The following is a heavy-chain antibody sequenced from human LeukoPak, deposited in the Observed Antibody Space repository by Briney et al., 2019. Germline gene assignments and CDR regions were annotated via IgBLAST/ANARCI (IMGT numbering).Heavy chain of an antibody. CDR1: GGSFSDYY. J-gene: IGHJ6*03. V-gene: IGHV4-34*01. CDR3: ARHSRDGYNYNYYYYYMDV. D-gene: IGHD5-24*01. Sequence: SETLSLTCAVYGGSFSDYYWSWIRQPPGKGLEWIGEINHSGSTNYNPSLKSRVTISVDTSKNQFSLKLSSVTAADTAVYYCARHSRDGYNYNYYYYYMDVWGKGTTVTISS. CDR2: INHSGST.